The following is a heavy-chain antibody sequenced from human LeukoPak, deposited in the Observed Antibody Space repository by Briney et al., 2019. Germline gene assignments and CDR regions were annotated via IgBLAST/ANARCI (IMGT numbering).Heavy chain of an antibody. D-gene: IGHD1-26*01. CDR2: IYSSGST. CDR3: AAGSGSYPGYYYYYGMDV. V-gene: IGHV4-39*07. CDR1: GGSISSSSYY. Sequence: SETMSLTCTVSGGSISSSSYYWGWIRQPPGKGLEWIGGIYSSGSTYYNPSLKSRVTISVDRSKNQFFLKLSSVTATDTAVYYCAAGSGSYPGYYYYYGMDVWGQGTTVTVSS. J-gene: IGHJ6*02.